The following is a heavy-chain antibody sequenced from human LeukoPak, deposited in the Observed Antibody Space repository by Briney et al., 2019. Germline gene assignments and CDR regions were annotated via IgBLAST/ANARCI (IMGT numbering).Heavy chain of an antibody. CDR1: GFTFSSYA. Sequence: PGGSLRLSCAASGFTFSSYAMSWVRQAPGKGLEWVSAISGSGGSTYYADSVKGRFTISRDNSKNTLYLQMNSLRAEDTAVYYCAKSGFSRCSGGSCYRRPFDYWGQGTLVTVSS. J-gene: IGHJ4*02. CDR2: ISGSGGST. D-gene: IGHD2-15*01. V-gene: IGHV3-23*01. CDR3: AKSGFSRCSGGSCYRRPFDY.